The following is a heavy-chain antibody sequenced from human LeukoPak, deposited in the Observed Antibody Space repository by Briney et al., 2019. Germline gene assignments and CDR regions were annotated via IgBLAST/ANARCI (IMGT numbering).Heavy chain of an antibody. Sequence: SETLSLTCAVSGGSISSGGYSWSWIRQPPWKGLEWLGYVYHSGSNYYNPSLKSRVTISVDRSKNQFPLKLSSVTAADTAVYYCARALLGIAARRGWFDPWGQGILVTVSS. CDR1: GGSISSGGYS. CDR2: VYHSGSN. D-gene: IGHD6-6*01. V-gene: IGHV4-30-2*01. J-gene: IGHJ5*02. CDR3: ARALLGIAARRGWFDP.